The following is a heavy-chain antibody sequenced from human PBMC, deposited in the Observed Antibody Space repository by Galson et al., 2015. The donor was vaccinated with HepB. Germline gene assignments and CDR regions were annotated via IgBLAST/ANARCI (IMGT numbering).Heavy chain of an antibody. CDR1: GFTFDDSG. D-gene: IGHD3-10*01. V-gene: IGHV3-20*01. CDR3: ASDYYYGSGSSNRHFDY. Sequence: SLRLSCAASGFTFDDSGMSWVRQAPGKGLEWVSGIMWNGDSTSYADTVKGRFTISRDNANNSLYLQMNSLRAEDTVLYHGASDYYYGSGSSNRHFDYWGQGTLVTVSS. J-gene: IGHJ4*02. CDR2: IMWNGDST.